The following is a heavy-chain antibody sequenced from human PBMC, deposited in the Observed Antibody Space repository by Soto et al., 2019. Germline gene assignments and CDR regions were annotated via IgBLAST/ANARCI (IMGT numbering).Heavy chain of an antibody. D-gene: IGHD3-22*01. CDR2: IYYSGGT. J-gene: IGHJ4*02. CDR1: GGSISSGGYY. CDR3: ARVDDSSGYPQIDY. V-gene: IGHV4-31*03. Sequence: SETLSLTCTVSGGSISSGGYYWSWIRQHPGKGLEWIGYIYYSGGTYYNPSLKSRVTISVDTSKNQFSLKLSSVTAADTAVYYCARVDDSSGYPQIDYWGKGTLGTVSS.